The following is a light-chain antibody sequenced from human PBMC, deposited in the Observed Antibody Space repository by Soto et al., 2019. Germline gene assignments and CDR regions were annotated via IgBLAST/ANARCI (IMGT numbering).Light chain of an antibody. V-gene: IGKV3-15*01. CDR2: AAS. Sequence: EIVMTQSPGTLSVSPGERATLSCRAGESVTSSLACYQQKPGEPPRLLIYAASTRATDVPARFSGGGSETEFTLTISRLEPEDFAMYFCQQYVSSPQTFGQGTKVDIK. J-gene: IGKJ1*01. CDR3: QQYVSSPQT. CDR1: ESVTSS.